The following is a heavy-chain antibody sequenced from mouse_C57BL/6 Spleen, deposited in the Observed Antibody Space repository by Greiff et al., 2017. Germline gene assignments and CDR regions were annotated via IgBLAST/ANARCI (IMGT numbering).Heavy chain of an antibody. Sequence: VQLQQSGAELARPGASVKLSCKASGYTFTSYGISWVKQRTGQGLEWIGEIYPRSGNTYYNEKFKGKATLTADKSSSTAYMELRSLTSEDSAVYFCARGYSNYSAWFAYWGQGTLVTVSA. J-gene: IGHJ3*01. D-gene: IGHD2-5*01. CDR2: IYPRSGNT. CDR1: GYTFTSYG. CDR3: ARGYSNYSAWFAY. V-gene: IGHV1-81*01.